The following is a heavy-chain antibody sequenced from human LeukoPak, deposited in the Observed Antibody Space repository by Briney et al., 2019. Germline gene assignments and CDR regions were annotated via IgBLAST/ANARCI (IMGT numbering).Heavy chain of an antibody. CDR1: GFTVSSNY. D-gene: IGHD6-19*01. CDR2: IYSGGST. Sequence: PGGSLRLSCAASGFTVSSNYMSWVRQAPGKGLEWVSVIYSGGSTYYADSVKGRFTISRDNSKNTLYLQMNSLRAEETAVYYCARGLYAVGFDYWGQGTLVTVSS. V-gene: IGHV3-66*01. J-gene: IGHJ4*02. CDR3: ARGLYAVGFDY.